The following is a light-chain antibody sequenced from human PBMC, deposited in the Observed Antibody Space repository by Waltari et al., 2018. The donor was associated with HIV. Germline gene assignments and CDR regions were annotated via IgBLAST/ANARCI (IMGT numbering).Light chain of an antibody. V-gene: IGKV1-8*01. CDR3: QQYYSYPPT. J-gene: IGKJ1*01. CDR2: GAS. Sequence: AIRMTQSPSSFSASTGDRVTITCRASQGISSYLAWYQQRPGRAPKLLSYGASSLRSGVTSRISGSGSGTDFTLTISCLQSEDFATYYCQQYYSYPPTFGQGTKVEIK. CDR1: QGISSY.